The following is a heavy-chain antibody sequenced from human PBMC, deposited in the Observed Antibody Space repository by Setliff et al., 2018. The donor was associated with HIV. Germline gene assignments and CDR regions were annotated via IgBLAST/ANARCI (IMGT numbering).Heavy chain of an antibody. CDR1: GGSFSDYS. Sequence: SETLSLTCAVYGGSFSDYSWSWIRQPPGKGLEWIGEISYSGSTNYNPSLKSRVTISIDTSKNQFSLRLTSVTAADTAVYYCAKSPGFSCYGGSGWGQGTLVTVSS. CDR2: ISYSGST. V-gene: IGHV4-34*01. J-gene: IGHJ4*02. D-gene: IGHD5-12*01. CDR3: AKSPGFSCYGGSG.